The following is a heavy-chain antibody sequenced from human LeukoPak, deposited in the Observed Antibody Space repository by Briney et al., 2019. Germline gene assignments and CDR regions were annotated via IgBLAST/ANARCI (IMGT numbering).Heavy chain of an antibody. V-gene: IGHV3-23*01. Sequence: GGSLRLSCAASGFTFSSYAMSWVRQAPEKGLEWVSAISGSGGSTCYAESVKGRFTISRDNSENTLYLQMNSLRAEDTAIYYCAKVASRYCSGGSCYSDYWGQGTLVTVSS. CDR2: ISGSGGST. CDR3: AKVASRYCSGGSCYSDY. J-gene: IGHJ4*02. CDR1: GFTFSSYA. D-gene: IGHD2-15*01.